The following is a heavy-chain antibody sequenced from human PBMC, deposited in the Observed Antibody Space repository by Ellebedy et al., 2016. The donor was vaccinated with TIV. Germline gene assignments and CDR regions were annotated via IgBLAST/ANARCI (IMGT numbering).Heavy chain of an antibody. CDR1: GYTFTSYY. V-gene: IGHV1-46*01. D-gene: IGHD1-26*01. J-gene: IGHJ4*02. Sequence: ASVKVSCXASGYTFTSYYMHWVRQAPGQGLEWMGIINPSGGSTSYAQKFQGRVTMTTDTSTSTAYMELRSLRSDDTAVYYCARRVGATNFDYWGQGTLVTVSS. CDR2: INPSGGST. CDR3: ARRVGATNFDY.